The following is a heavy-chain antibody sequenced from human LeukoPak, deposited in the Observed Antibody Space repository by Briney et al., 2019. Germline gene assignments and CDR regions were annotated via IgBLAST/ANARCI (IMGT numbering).Heavy chain of an antibody. V-gene: IGHV4-38-2*02. J-gene: IGHJ5*02. CDR1: GYSISSGYS. CDR2: LSHSGST. CDR3: ARVTSRLGWFDP. D-gene: IGHD1-14*01. Sequence: SETLSLTCTVSGYSISSGYSWGWIRQPPGKGLEWIGSLSHSGSTYYKPSLKSRVTISVDTSKNQFSLELRSVTAADTAVYYCARVTSRLGWFDPWGQGTLVTVSS.